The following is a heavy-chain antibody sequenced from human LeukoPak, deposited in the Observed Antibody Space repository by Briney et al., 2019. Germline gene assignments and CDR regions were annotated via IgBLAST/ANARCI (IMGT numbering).Heavy chain of an antibody. J-gene: IGHJ1*01. V-gene: IGHV3-21*01. CDR2: ISSSSSYI. CDR1: GFTFSSYS. D-gene: IGHD6-6*01. Sequence: GGSLRLSCAASGFTFSSYSMNWVRQAPGKGLEWVSSISSSSSYIYYADSVKGRFTISRDNAKNSLYLQMNSLRAEDTAVYYCAGDPNPSSSPRYFQHWGQGTLVTVSS. CDR3: AGDPNPSSSPRYFQH.